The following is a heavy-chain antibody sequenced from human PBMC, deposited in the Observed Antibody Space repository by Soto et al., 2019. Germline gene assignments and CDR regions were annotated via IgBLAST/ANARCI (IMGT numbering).Heavy chain of an antibody. CDR3: ARGGGDFWSGYLNSGAFDI. J-gene: IGHJ3*02. CDR2: ISSSSSTI. V-gene: IGHV3-48*02. Sequence: GGSLRLSCAASGFTFSSYSMNWVRQAPGKGLEWVSYISSSSSTIYYADSVKGRFTISRDNAKNSLYLQMNSLRDEDTAVYYCARGGGDFWSGYLNSGAFDIWGQGTMVTVSS. CDR1: GFTFSSYS. D-gene: IGHD3-3*01.